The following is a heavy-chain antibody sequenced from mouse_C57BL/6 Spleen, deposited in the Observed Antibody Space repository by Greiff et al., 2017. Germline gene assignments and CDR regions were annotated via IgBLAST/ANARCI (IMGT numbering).Heavy chain of an antibody. V-gene: IGHV1-80*01. J-gene: IGHJ3*01. CDR1: GYAFSSYW. CDR2: IYPGDGDT. D-gene: IGHD2-3*01. Sequence: VQLQQSGAELVKPGASVKISCKASGYAFSSYWMNWVKQRPGKGLEWIGQIYPGDGDTNYNGKFKGKATLTADKSSSTAYMQLSSLTSEDSAVYFCAREGDGYSRPEFAYWGQGTLVTVSA. CDR3: AREGDGYSRPEFAY.